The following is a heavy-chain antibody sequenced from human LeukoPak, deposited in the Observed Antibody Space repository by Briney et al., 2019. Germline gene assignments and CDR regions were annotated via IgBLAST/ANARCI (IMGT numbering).Heavy chain of an antibody. CDR1: GGSFSGYY. CDR3: AREYGDYAIDY. Sequence: PSETLSLTCAVYGGSFSGYYWSWIRQPPGKGLEWIGYIYYSGSTNYNPSLKSRVTISVDTSKNQFSLKLSSVTAADTAVYYCAREYGDYAIDYWGQGTLVTVSS. V-gene: IGHV4-59*01. CDR2: IYYSGST. D-gene: IGHD4-17*01. J-gene: IGHJ4*02.